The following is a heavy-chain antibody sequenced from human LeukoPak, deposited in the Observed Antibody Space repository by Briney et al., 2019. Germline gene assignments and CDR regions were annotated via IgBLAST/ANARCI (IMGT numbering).Heavy chain of an antibody. CDR2: INPNSGGT. J-gene: IGHJ6*02. V-gene: IGHV1-2*02. D-gene: IGHD6-13*01. Sequence: APGHGLPRAESINPNSGGTNYAQKFQGRVTMTRDTSISTAYMELSRLRSDDTAVYYCARKYSSSWPSYYYYGMDVWGQGTTVTVSS. CDR3: ARKYSSSWPSYYYYGMDV.